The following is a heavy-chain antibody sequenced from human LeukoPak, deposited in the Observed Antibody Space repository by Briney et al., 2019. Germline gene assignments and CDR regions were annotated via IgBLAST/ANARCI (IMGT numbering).Heavy chain of an antibody. V-gene: IGHV1-18*01. CDR2: ISGYNSKP. Sequence: ASVKVSCKTSGYSFTNYGITWVRQAPGQGLEWMGWISGYNSKPFYAQNFQGRVTMTTDTSTSTVYMEVRSLRSEDTAVYYCTRGWTEWGQGTLLTVSS. J-gene: IGHJ4*02. D-gene: IGHD1-1*01. CDR1: GYSFTNYG. CDR3: TRGWTE.